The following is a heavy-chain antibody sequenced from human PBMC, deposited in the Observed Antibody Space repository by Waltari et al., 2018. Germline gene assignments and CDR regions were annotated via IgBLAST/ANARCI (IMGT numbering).Heavy chain of an antibody. CDR2: IYHSGST. Sequence: QVQLQESGPGLVKPSETLSLTCTVSGYSISSGYYWGWIRQPPGRGLEWIGSIYHSGSTYYTPSLKGRVTISVDTSKNQFSLKLSSVTAADTAVYYCARDDRYSIATAGSNWFDPWGQGTLVTVSS. CDR3: ARDDRYSIATAGSNWFDP. V-gene: IGHV4-38-2*02. J-gene: IGHJ5*02. CDR1: GYSISSGYY. D-gene: IGHD6-13*01.